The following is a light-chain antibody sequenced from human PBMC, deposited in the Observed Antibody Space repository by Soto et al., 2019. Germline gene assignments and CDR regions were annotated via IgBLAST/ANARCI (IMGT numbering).Light chain of an antibody. CDR3: CSYTGDNTYV. J-gene: IGLJ1*01. CDR1: SRDVGGYNY. Sequence: QSVLTQPASVSGSPGQSITISCSGTSRDVGGYNYVSWYQQHPGKAPRLIIYDVSNRPSGVSDRFSGSKSGNTATLDISGLQAEDEADYYCCSYTGDNTYVFASGTQLTVL. V-gene: IGLV2-14*03. CDR2: DVS.